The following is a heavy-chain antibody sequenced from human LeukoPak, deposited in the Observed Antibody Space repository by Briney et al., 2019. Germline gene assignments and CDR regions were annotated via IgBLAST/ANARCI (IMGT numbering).Heavy chain of an antibody. CDR3: ARGGDRRIYSSSWYEVTSRVYSY. Sequence: PSETLSLTCAVYGGSFSGYYWSWIRQPPGKGLEWIGEINHSGSTNYNPSRKSRVNKSVDTSKNQFSLKLSSVTAADTAVYYCARGGDRRIYSSSWYEVTSRVYSYWGQGTLVTVSS. CDR1: GGSFSGYY. V-gene: IGHV4-34*01. J-gene: IGHJ4*02. CDR2: INHSGST. D-gene: IGHD6-13*01.